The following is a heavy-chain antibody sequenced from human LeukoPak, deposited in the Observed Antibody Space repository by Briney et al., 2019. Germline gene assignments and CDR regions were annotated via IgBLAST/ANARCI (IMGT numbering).Heavy chain of an antibody. J-gene: IGHJ6*04. CDR2: ISYDGSNK. Sequence: GGSLRLSCAASGFTFSSYAMHWVRQAPGKGLEWVAVISYDGSNKYYADSVKGRFTISRDNSKNTLYLQMNSLRAEDTAVYYCARAAYSSGWATGMDVWGKGTTVTVSS. CDR3: ARAAYSSGWATGMDV. D-gene: IGHD6-19*01. V-gene: IGHV3-30*04. CDR1: GFTFSSYA.